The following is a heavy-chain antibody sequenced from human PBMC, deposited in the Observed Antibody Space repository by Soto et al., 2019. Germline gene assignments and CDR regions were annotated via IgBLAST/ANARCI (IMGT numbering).Heavy chain of an antibody. CDR2: ITSSSSTI. Sequence: PGGSLRLSCAASGVIFTSYSMNWVRQAPGKGLERVSYITSSSSTIHYADSVKGRFTISRDNAKNALYLQMNSLRAEDTAVYYCATDSFDYSSGWPLFDDLGRGTLVTVSS. J-gene: IGHJ4*02. CDR1: GVIFTSYS. CDR3: ATDSFDYSSGWPLFDD. V-gene: IGHV3-48*01. D-gene: IGHD6-19*01.